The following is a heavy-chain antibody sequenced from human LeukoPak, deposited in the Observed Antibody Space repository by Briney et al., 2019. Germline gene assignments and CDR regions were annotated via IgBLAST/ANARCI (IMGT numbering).Heavy chain of an antibody. J-gene: IGHJ4*02. V-gene: IGHV3-21*01. D-gene: IGHD3-10*01. CDR2: ISSSSSYI. CDR1: GFTFSSYS. Sequence: GGSLRLSCAASGFTFSSYSMNWVRQAPGKGLEWVSSISSSSSYIYYADSVKGRFTISRDNSKNTLYLQMNSLRAEDTAVYYCAKGSGFRTDYWGQGTLVTVSS. CDR3: AKGSGFRTDY.